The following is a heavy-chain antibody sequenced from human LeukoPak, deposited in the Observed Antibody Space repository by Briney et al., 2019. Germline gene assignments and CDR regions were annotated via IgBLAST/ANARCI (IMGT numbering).Heavy chain of an antibody. V-gene: IGHV3-21*01. Sequence: GGSLRLSCAASGFTFSSYSVNWVRQAPGKGLEWVSSISSSSSYIYYADSVKGRFTISRDNAKNSLYLQMNSLRAEDTAVYYCARDTGTDSSDYYYYGMDVWAKGPRSPSP. CDR3: ARDTGTDSSDYYYYGMDV. CDR1: GFTFSSYS. D-gene: IGHD4-17*01. J-gene: IGHJ6*02. CDR2: ISSSSSYI.